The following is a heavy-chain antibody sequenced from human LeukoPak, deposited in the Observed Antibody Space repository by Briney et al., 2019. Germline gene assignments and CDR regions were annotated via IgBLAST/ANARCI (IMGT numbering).Heavy chain of an antibody. Sequence: GASVKVSCKSSGYTFTNYYIHWVRQAPGQGLEWMGWINSNRGGTNYAQKFQGRVTMTRDTSISTAYMELRSVGSDDTAVYYCARDHGDDAFDIWGPGIMVTVSS. CDR1: GYTFTNYY. J-gene: IGHJ3*02. V-gene: IGHV1-2*02. CDR3: ARDHGDDAFDI. CDR2: INSNRGGT. D-gene: IGHD3-3*01.